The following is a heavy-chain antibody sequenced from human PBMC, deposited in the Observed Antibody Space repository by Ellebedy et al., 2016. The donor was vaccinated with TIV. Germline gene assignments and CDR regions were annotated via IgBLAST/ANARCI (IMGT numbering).Heavy chain of an antibody. J-gene: IGHJ6*04. D-gene: IGHD3-16*01. CDR3: ATFGGLDV. CDR1: GYSFSNYW. Sequence: KVSCXASGYSFSNYWIGWVRHMPGKGLEWMGVIYPRDSDTRYSQSFKGHITISADTSSSTAYLQWTTLKASDSAVYYCATFGGLDVWGKGTTVTVSS. CDR2: IYPRDSDT. V-gene: IGHV5-51*01.